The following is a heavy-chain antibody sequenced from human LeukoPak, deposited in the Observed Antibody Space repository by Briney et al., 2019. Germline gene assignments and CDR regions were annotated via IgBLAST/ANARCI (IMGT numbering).Heavy chain of an antibody. CDR2: ISDSGST. CDR3: ARDNWNYPTHFFDY. J-gene: IGHJ4*02. Sequence: NPSETLSLTCTVSGGSIRSYYWSWIRQPPGKGLEWIGYISDSGSTDYKSSLKSRVSMSVDTSKNQFPLELSSVTAADTAVYYCARDNWNYPTHFFDYWGQGTLVTVSS. V-gene: IGHV4-59*01. D-gene: IGHD1-7*01. CDR1: GGSIRSYY.